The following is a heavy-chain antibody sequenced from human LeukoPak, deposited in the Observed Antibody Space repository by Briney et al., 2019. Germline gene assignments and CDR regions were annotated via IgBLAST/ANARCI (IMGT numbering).Heavy chain of an antibody. CDR1: GDSLSSNFAA. CDR3: AREEVAVAGYLDY. CDR2: TYYRSKWYN. Sequence: SQTLSLTCALSGDSLSSNFAAWNWIRQSPSRGLEWLGRTYYRSKWYNDYEVSVKSRITINPDTSKNQFSLHLNSVTPEDTAVYYCAREEVAVAGYLDYWGQGTLVTVSS. V-gene: IGHV6-1*01. J-gene: IGHJ4*02. D-gene: IGHD6-19*01.